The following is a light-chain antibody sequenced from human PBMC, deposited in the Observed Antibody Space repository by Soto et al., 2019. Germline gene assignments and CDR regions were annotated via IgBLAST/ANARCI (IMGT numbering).Light chain of an antibody. CDR2: NAC. CDR1: QTISTL. CDR3: HKERTNRWT. J-gene: IGKJ1*01. V-gene: IGKV1-5*03. Sequence: DIQMIQSPSTLSASVGDRVTITCRASQTISTLLAWYQHRPGKAPNLLIYNACSLESGVPSRFSGSGSGSEFTLTISSLRPDDFATYVCHKERTNRWTFGQGTKLDIK.